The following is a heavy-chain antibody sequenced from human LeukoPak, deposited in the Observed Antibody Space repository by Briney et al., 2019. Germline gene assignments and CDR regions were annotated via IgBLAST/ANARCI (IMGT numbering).Heavy chain of an antibody. D-gene: IGHD3-3*01. Sequence: SVKVSCKASGGTFSSYAISWVRQAPGQGLEWMGGIIPIFGTANYAQKFQGRVTIITDESTSTAYMELSSLRSEDTAVYYCASSWAPGRFLTLYALDVWGKGTTVTVSS. CDR1: GGTFSSYA. CDR2: IIPIFGTA. J-gene: IGHJ6*04. CDR3: ASSWAPGRFLTLYALDV. V-gene: IGHV1-69*05.